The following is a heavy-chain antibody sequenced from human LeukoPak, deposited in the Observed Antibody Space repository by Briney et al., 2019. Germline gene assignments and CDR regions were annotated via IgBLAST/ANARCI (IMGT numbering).Heavy chain of an antibody. J-gene: IGHJ4*02. D-gene: IGHD3-9*01. CDR3: ARVGVDTYYDILTGYSKKYYFDY. V-gene: IGHV3-53*01. CDR2: IYSGGST. CDR1: GFSVSSNY. Sequence: GGSLRLSCATSGFSVSSNYMSWVRQAPWKGLEWVSVIYSGGSTYYADSVKGRFTISRDNSKNTLYLQMNSLRAEDTAVYYCARVGVDTYYDILTGYSKKYYFDYWGQGTLVTVSS.